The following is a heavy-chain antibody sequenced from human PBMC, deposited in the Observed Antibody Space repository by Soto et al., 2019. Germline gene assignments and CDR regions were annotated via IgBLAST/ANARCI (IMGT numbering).Heavy chain of an antibody. Sequence: GGSLRLSCAASGFTFSNAWMNWVRQAPGKGLEWVGRIKSKTDGGTTDYAAPVKGRFTISRDDSKNTLYLQMNSLKTEDTAVYYCTTAVRGNDFWSGYYGPVYYYYGMDVWGQGTTVTVSS. CDR1: GFTFSNAW. V-gene: IGHV3-15*07. J-gene: IGHJ6*02. D-gene: IGHD3-3*01. CDR2: IKSKTDGGTT. CDR3: TTAVRGNDFWSGYYGPVYYYYGMDV.